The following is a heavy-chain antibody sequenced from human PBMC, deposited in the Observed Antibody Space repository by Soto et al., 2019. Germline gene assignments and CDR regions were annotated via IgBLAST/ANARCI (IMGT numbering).Heavy chain of an antibody. V-gene: IGHV3-74*01. CDR2: INSDGRST. CDR1: GLTFSSYW. J-gene: IGHJ4*02. Sequence: EVQLVESGGGLVQPGGSLRLSCAASGLTFSSYWMHWVRQAPGKGLVWVSRINSDGRSTSYADSVKGRFTISRDNAKNTLYLQMNSLRAEDTAVYYCASYYGSGIYHPKYWGQGTLVTVAS. D-gene: IGHD3-10*01. CDR3: ASYYGSGIYHPKY.